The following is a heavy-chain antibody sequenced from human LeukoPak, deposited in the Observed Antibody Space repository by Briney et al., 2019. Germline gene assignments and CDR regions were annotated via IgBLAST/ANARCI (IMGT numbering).Heavy chain of an antibody. CDR1: GFTFSSYG. CDR3: AKGAYCGGDCYSYFDY. J-gene: IGHJ4*02. V-gene: IGHV3-23*01. Sequence: GGSLRLSCAASGFTFSSYGMSWVRQAPGKGLEWVSAISACGGTTNYADSVKGRFTISRDNSKNTLYLQMNSLRAEDTAVYYCAKGAYCGGDCYSYFDYWGQGTLVTVSS. CDR2: ISACGGTT. D-gene: IGHD2-21*02.